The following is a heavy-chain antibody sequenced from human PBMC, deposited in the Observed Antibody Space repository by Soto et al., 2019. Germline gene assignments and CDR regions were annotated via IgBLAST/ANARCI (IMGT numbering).Heavy chain of an antibody. D-gene: IGHD1-26*01. V-gene: IGHV3-33*01. CDR1: GLIFSGHG. CDR3: ARDGVGATTFFGYFDY. Sequence: GGSLRLSCAASGLIFSGHGMHWVRQAPGKGLQWVAVIRYDGSNIYYADSVKGRFTISRDNSKNTLYLQMNSLRAEDTAVYYCARDGVGATTFFGYFDYWGQGALVTVSS. J-gene: IGHJ4*02. CDR2: IRYDGSNI.